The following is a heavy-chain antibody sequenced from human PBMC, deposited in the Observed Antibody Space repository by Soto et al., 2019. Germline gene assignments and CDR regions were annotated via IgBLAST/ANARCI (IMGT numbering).Heavy chain of an antibody. CDR3: ARDVPAAVYYYGMDV. D-gene: IGHD2-2*01. CDR1: GGTFSSYA. CDR2: IISIFGTA. Sequence: QVQLVQSGAEVKKPGSSVKVSCKASGGTFSSYAISWVRQAPGQGLEWMGGIISIFGTANYAQKLQGRVTITADESTSTAYMELGSLRSEDTDVYYCARDVPAAVYYYGMDVWGQGTTVTVSS. V-gene: IGHV1-69*12. J-gene: IGHJ6*02.